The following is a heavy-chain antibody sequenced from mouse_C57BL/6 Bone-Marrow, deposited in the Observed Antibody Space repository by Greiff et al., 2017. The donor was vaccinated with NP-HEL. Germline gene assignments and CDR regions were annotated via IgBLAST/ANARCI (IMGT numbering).Heavy chain of an antibody. V-gene: IGHV1-85*01. J-gene: IGHJ4*01. Sequence: QVHVKQSGPELVKPGASVKLSCKASGYTFTSYDISWVKQRPGQGLEWIGWIYPRDGSTKYNEKFKGKATLTVDTSSSTAYMELHSLTSEDSAVYFCARRAVPYAMDYWGQGTSVTVSS. CDR1: GYTFTSYD. CDR3: ARRAVPYAMDY. CDR2: IYPRDGST. D-gene: IGHD1-1*01.